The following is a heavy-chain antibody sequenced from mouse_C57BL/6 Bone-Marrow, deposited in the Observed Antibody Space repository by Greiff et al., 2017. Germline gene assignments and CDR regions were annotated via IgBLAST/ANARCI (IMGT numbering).Heavy chain of an antibody. D-gene: IGHD2-5*01. J-gene: IGHJ4*01. Sequence: EVQRVESGPELVKPGASVKMSCKASGYTFTDYNMHWVKQSHGKSLEWIGYINPNNGGTSYNQKFKGKATLTVNKSSSTAYMELRSLTSEDSAVYYCAREPYYSNGSGAMDYWGQGTSVTVSS. CDR2: INPNNGGT. V-gene: IGHV1-22*01. CDR3: AREPYYSNGSGAMDY. CDR1: GYTFTDYN.